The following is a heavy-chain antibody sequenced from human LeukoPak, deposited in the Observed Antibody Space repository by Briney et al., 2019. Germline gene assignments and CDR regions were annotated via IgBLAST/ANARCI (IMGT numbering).Heavy chain of an antibody. CDR2: FDPEDGET. V-gene: IGHV1-24*01. J-gene: IGHJ6*02. Sequence: ASVKVSCKVSGYTLTELSMHWVRQAPGKGLEWMGGFDPEDGETIYAQKFQGRATMTEDTSTDTAYMELSSLRSEDTAVYYCATDRGYSYGMDVWGQGTTVTVSS. CDR1: GYTLTELS. CDR3: ATDRGYSYGMDV. D-gene: IGHD5-18*01.